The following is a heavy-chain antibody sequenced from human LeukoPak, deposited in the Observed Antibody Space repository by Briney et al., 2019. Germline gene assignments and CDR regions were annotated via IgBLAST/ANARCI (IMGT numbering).Heavy chain of an antibody. CDR3: ARGVEPLAANTLAY. CDR1: GFTVIRND. V-gene: IGHV3-53*01. D-gene: IGHD1-14*01. J-gene: IGHJ4*02. CDR2: LYSDGNT. Sequence: QTGGSLRLSFEAPGFTVIRNDMTWVRQAPGKGLEGASVLYSDGNTKYADSVQGRFTISRDNYKNTLYLEMNSPSADDTAVYYCARGVEPLAANTLAYWGQGTLVTVSS.